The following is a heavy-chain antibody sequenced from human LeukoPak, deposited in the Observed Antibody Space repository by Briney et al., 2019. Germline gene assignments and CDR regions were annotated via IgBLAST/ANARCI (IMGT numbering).Heavy chain of an antibody. J-gene: IGHJ4*02. D-gene: IGHD1-7*01. Sequence: GGSLRLSCAASGFTFSNYAMHWVRQAPGKGLEWVAVISYDGSDKYYADSVRGRFTISRDNSKNTMYLQMNSLRAEDTAVYYCARDVVPGTYWGQGTLVTVSS. V-gene: IGHV3-30-3*01. CDR2: ISYDGSDK. CDR1: GFTFSNYA. CDR3: ARDVVPGTY.